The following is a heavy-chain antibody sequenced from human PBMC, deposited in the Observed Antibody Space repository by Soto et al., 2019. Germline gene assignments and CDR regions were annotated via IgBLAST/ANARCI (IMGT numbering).Heavy chain of an antibody. V-gene: IGHV4-61*08. CDR2: IYYSGST. CDR3: ARSVPPIVVVPAAIWFDP. CDR1: GGSISSGGYS. J-gene: IGHJ5*02. D-gene: IGHD2-2*01. Sequence: SETLSLTCAVSGGSISSGGYSWSWIRQPPGKGLEWIGYIYYSGSTNYNPSLKSRVTISVDTSKNQFSLKLSSVTAADTAVYYCARSVPPIVVVPAAIWFDPWGQGTLVTVSS.